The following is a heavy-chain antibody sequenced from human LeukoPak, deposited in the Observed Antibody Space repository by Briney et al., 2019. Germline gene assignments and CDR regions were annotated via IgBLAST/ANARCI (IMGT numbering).Heavy chain of an antibody. CDR3: SRRYFDY. V-gene: IGHV3-7*03. Sequence: PGGSLRLSCEASGFTFSSYWMSWVRQAPGRGLEWVANIKQDGSEKYYVDSVKGRFTISRDNAKNSLYLQMNSLRAEDTAVYYCSRRYFDYWGQGTLVTVSS. J-gene: IGHJ4*02. CDR2: IKQDGSEK. CDR1: GFTFSSYW.